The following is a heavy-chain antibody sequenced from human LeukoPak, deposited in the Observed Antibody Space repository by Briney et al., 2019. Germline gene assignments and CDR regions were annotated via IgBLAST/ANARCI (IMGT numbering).Heavy chain of an antibody. CDR1: GFTFSSYS. CDR2: ISSSSSYI. D-gene: IGHD3-3*01. V-gene: IGHV3-21*01. Sequence: GGSLRLSCAASGFTFSSYSMNWVRQAPGKGLEWVSSISSSSSYIYYADSVKGRFTISRDNAKNSLYLQMNSLRAEDTAVYYCARGAGDFWSGYYFYYYMDVWGKGTTVTVSS. J-gene: IGHJ6*03. CDR3: ARGAGDFWSGYYFYYYMDV.